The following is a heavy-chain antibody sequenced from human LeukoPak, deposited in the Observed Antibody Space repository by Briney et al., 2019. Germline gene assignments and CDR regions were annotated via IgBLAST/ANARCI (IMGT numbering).Heavy chain of an antibody. Sequence: PGGSLRLSCAVSGFTFSSYAMSWVRQAPGKGLEWVSAIRDSGSSTHYADSVKGRFTTSRDDSKNTLFLQMNSLRAEDTAIYYCAKYGPQDSGSSHFDYWGQGALVTVSS. V-gene: IGHV3-23*01. D-gene: IGHD1-26*01. CDR1: GFTFSSYA. CDR3: AKYGPQDSGSSHFDY. J-gene: IGHJ4*02. CDR2: IRDSGSST.